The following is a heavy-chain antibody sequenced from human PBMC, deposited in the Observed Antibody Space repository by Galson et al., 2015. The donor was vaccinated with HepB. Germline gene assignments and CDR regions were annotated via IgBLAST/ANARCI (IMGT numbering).Heavy chain of an antibody. CDR2: ISSSSSYT. CDR1: GFTFSDYY. J-gene: IGHJ6*02. CDR3: ARDCSRYYDSSGYYYSCYYYGMDV. V-gene: IGHV3-11*06. D-gene: IGHD3-22*01. Sequence: SLRLSCAASGFTFSDYYMSWIRQAPGKGLEWVSYISSSSSYTNYADSVKGRFTISRDNAKNSLYLQMNSLRAEDTAVYYCARDCSRYYDSSGYYYSCYYYGMDVWGQGTTVTVSS.